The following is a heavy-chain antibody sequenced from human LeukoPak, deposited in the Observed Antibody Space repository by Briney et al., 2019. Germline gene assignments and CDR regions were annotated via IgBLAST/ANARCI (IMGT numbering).Heavy chain of an antibody. J-gene: IGHJ4*02. CDR2: ISSSSSTI. CDR1: GFTFSSYS. V-gene: IGHV3-48*01. CDR3: ARDSRAYGSGATIDS. Sequence: GGSLRLSCAASGFTFSSYSMNWVRQAPGKGLEWVSYISSSSSTIYYADSVKGRFTISRDNSKNTLYVQMSSLRVEDTAVYYCARDSRAYGSGATIDSWGQGTLVTVSS. D-gene: IGHD2-15*01.